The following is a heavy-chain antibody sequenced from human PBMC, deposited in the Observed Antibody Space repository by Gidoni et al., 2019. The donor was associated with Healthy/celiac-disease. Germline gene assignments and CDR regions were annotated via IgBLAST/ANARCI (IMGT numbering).Heavy chain of an antibody. D-gene: IGHD3-16*01. J-gene: IGHJ4*02. CDR1: GGSISSYY. CDR3: ARLVGEYYFDY. CDR2: ISYSGST. V-gene: IGHV4-59*08. Sequence: QVQLQESGPGLVKTSETLSPTCTVSGGSISSYYWSWIRQPPGKGLEWLGYISYSGSTNYNPSLKSRVTISVDTSKNQFSLKLSSVTAADTAVYYCARLVGEYYFDYWGQGTLVTVSS.